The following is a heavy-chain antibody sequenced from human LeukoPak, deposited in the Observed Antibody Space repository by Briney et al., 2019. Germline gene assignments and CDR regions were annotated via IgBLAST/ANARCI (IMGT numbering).Heavy chain of an antibody. D-gene: IGHD3-10*01. CDR1: GGTFSSYA. CDR3: ARVLLWFGESRDYYFDY. J-gene: IGHJ4*02. V-gene: IGHV1-69*13. Sequence: SVKVSCKASGGTFSSYAISWVRQAPGQGLEWMGGIIPIFGTANYAQKFQGRVTITADESTSTAYMELSSLRSEGTAVYYCARVLLWFGESRDYYFDYWGQGTLVTVSS. CDR2: IIPIFGTA.